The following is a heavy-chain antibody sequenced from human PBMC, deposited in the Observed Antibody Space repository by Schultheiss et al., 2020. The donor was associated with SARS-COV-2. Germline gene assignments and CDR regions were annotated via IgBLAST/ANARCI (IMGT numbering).Heavy chain of an antibody. V-gene: IGHV3-23*01. J-gene: IGHJ4*02. Sequence: GGSLRLSCAASGFTFSSYSLSWVRQAPGKGLEWVSAISGSGGSTYYADSVKGRFTISRDNSKNTLYLQMNSLRAEDTAVYYCARVVTGGYSGSSPFDYWGQGTLVTVSS. CDR3: ARVVTGGYSGSSPFDY. CDR2: ISGSGGST. CDR1: GFTFSSYS. D-gene: IGHD1-26*01.